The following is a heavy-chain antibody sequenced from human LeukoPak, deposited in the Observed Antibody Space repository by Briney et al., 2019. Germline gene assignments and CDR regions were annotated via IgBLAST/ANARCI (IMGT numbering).Heavy chain of an antibody. CDR2: ISGSGGSI. CDR3: PKEAMVRGVPYYYYYYMDV. D-gene: IGHD3-10*01. J-gene: IGHJ6*03. CDR1: GFTFSSYG. V-gene: IGHV3-23*01. Sequence: PGGSLRLSCAASGFTFSSYGMSWVRQAPGKGLEWVSAISGSGGSIYYADSVKGRFTISRDNSKNTLYLQMNSLRAEDTAVYYCPKEAMVRGVPYYYYYYMDVWGKGTTVTISS.